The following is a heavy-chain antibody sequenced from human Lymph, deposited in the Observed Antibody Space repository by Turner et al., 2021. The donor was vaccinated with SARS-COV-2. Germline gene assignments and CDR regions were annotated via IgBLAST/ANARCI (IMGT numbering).Heavy chain of an antibody. CDR3: ARDLGTYGMDV. CDR2: IYSGGTT. CDR1: GFIVSRNY. J-gene: IGHJ6*02. V-gene: IGHV3-53*02. D-gene: IGHD6-13*01. Sequence: EVQLVETGGGLIQPGGSLTLSCAASGFIVSRNYMNWVRQAPGKGVEWVSVIYSGGTTYYADSVKGRFTISRDNSKNTLYLQMNSLGVEDTAVYYCARDLGTYGMDVWGQGTTVTVSS.